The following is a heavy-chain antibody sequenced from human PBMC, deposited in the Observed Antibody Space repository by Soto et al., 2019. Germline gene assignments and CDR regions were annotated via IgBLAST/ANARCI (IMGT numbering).Heavy chain of an antibody. D-gene: IGHD6-13*01. Sequence: QVQLVESGGNVVQPGGSLRLSCAASGFSFSSHGMHWVRQAPGKGLEWVAHLWAGGNIRYYAYSVNGRFTISSDHSKNTLYLQMSRLGAEDTAVYYCTRHAQELANYGMDVWGQGTTVTVSS. J-gene: IGHJ6*02. CDR1: GFSFSSHG. V-gene: IGHV3-33*01. CDR3: TRHAQELANYGMDV. CDR2: LWAGGNIR.